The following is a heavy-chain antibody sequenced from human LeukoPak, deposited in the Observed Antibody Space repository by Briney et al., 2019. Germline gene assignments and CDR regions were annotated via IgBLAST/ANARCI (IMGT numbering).Heavy chain of an antibody. D-gene: IGHD5-12*01. CDR2: INPNSGGT. CDR1: GYTFTGYY. Sequence: GASVKVSCKASGYTFTGYYMRWVRQAPGQGLEWMGGINPNSGGTNYAQKFQGRVTMTRDTSISTAYMELSRLRSDDTAVYYCASSKAYSGYEFDYWGQGTLVTVSS. V-gene: IGHV1-2*02. J-gene: IGHJ4*02. CDR3: ASSKAYSGYEFDY.